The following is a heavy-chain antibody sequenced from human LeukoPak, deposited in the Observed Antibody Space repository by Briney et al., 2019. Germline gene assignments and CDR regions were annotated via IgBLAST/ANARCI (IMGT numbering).Heavy chain of an antibody. CDR1: GFTFSGSA. CDR2: IRSKANSYAT. CDR3: TRADYDFWSGYYNSFDY. Sequence: PGGSLRLXCAASGFTFSGSAMHWVRQASGKGLEWVGRIRSKANSYATAYAASVKGRFTISRDDSKNTAYLQMNSLKTEDTAVYYCTRADYDFWSGYYNSFDYWGQGTLVTVSS. D-gene: IGHD3-3*01. J-gene: IGHJ4*02. V-gene: IGHV3-73*01.